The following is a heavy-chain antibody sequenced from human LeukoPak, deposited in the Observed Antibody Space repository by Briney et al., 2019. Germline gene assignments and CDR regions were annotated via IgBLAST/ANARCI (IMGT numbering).Heavy chain of an antibody. D-gene: IGHD4-17*01. Sequence: GASVKVSCKASGYSFSSHYLHWVRQAPGQGPEWMGVISPSGGGTTYAQKFQGRITVTRDMSTNTVYIDLTSLRSEDTAVYYCARDQVTPGTTTFDYWGQGTLVTVSS. J-gene: IGHJ4*02. V-gene: IGHV1-46*01. CDR3: ARDQVTPGTTTFDY. CDR2: ISPSGGGT. CDR1: GYSFSSHY.